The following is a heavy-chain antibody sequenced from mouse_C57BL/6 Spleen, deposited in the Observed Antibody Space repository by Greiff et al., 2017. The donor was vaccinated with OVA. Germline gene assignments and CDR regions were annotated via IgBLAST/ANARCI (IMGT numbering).Heavy chain of an antibody. V-gene: IGHV3-6*01. CDR1: GYPITSGYY. CDR3: ARDQGKNGYDAMDY. Sequence: VQLKESGPGLVKPSQSLSLTCSVTGYPITSGYYWNWIRQFPGNKLEWMGYISYDGSNNYNPSLKNRISITRDTSKNQFFLKWNSVTTEDTATYYCARDQGKNGYDAMDYWGQGTSVTVSS. CDR2: ISYDGSN. D-gene: IGHD3-2*02. J-gene: IGHJ4*01.